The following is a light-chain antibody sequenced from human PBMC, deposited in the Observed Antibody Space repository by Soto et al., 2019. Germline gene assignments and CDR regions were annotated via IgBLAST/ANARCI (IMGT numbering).Light chain of an antibody. CDR1: SSYIARYT. CDR3: AAWDDSLNGWV. Sequence: QSVLTQPPSASGTPGQRVTISCSGSSSYIARYTVDWYQQLPGTAPKLLIHTNTHRPSGVPDRFSGSKSGTSASLAISGLQSEDEADYYCAAWDDSLNGWVFGGGTKLTVL. V-gene: IGLV1-44*01. J-gene: IGLJ3*02. CDR2: TNT.